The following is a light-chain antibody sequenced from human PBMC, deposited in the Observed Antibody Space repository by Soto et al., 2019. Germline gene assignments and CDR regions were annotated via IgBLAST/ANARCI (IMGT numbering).Light chain of an antibody. CDR3: QQYNSFIWT. J-gene: IGKJ1*01. CDR2: AAS. CDR1: QGINSW. V-gene: IGKV1-12*01. Sequence: DIQMTQSPSSVSASVGDRGTITCRASQGINSWLAWYQQKPGKAPKLLIYAASTLQSGVPSRFSGSGSGTEFNLTISSLQPEDFATYYCQQYNSFIWTFGQGTKVDIK.